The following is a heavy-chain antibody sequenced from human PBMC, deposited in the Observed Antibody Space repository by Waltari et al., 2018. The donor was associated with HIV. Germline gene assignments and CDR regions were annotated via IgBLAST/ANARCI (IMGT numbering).Heavy chain of an antibody. D-gene: IGHD2-15*01. CDR1: ANTFRIHG. V-gene: IGHV1-18*01. J-gene: IGHJ3*01. CDR3: VREGFCSGGRCYSVTLAV. Sequence: GHLVQPGGEVKQPGASVKVSCKTTANTFRIHGISGVGHAPGQGLEWVGWISSSDVNTKYAQNIQGRVTMTTDTSTNTVNMELRSLRSDDTAVYYCVREGFCSGGRCYSVTLAVWGPGTMVTVSS. CDR2: ISSSDVNT.